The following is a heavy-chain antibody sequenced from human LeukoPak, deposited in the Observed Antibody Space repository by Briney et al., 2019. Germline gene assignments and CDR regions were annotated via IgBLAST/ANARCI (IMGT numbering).Heavy chain of an antibody. CDR1: SGSMTSSSYY. Sequence: PSETLSLTCTVSSGSMTSSSYYWGCIRQPPGKGLEWIGSIYYSGSTYYNPSLKSRVTISVDTSKNQFSLKLSSVTAADTAVYYCARRAGHVDSALRFDYWGQGTLVTVSS. V-gene: IGHV4-39*01. J-gene: IGHJ4*02. D-gene: IGHD5-18*01. CDR3: ARRAGHVDSALRFDY. CDR2: IYYSGST.